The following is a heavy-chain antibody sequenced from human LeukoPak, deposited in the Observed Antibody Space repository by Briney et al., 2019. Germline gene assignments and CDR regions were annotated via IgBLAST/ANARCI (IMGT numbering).Heavy chain of an antibody. J-gene: IGHJ4*02. Sequence: GGSLRLSCAASGFTFSNYGMHWVRQAPGKGLEWVANIKEDGSEKYYVDSVKGRFTISRDNAKNSLYLQMNSLRAEDTAVYYCARAEQWLATTTWGQGTLVTVSS. CDR3: ARAEQWLATTT. CDR2: IKEDGSEK. D-gene: IGHD6-19*01. V-gene: IGHV3-7*01. CDR1: GFTFSNYG.